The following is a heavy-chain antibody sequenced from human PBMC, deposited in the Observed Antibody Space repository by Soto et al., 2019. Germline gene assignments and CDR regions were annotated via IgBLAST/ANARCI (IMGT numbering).Heavy chain of an antibody. CDR3: ARQAYCGGDCTTVFDY. J-gene: IGHJ4*02. CDR1: GYSFTSYW. V-gene: IGHV5-51*01. Sequence: GESLKISCKGSGYSFTSYWIGWVRQMPGKGLEWMGIIYPGDSDTRYSPSFQGQVTISADKSISTAYLQWSSLKASDTAMYYCARQAYCGGDCTTVFDYWGKGTLVTVSS. CDR2: IYPGDSDT. D-gene: IGHD2-21*02.